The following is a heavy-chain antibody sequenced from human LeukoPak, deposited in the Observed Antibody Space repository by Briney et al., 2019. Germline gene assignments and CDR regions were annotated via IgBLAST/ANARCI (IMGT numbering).Heavy chain of an antibody. CDR3: ARSGRGGAFDI. Sequence: GGSLRLSCAASGFSFSTYSMNWVRQAPGKGLEWVSSINSDSIWIYYADSVKGRFTISRDNARNSLYLQMNSLRAEDTAVYYFARSGRGGAFDIWGHGTMVTVSS. CDR2: INSDSIWI. V-gene: IGHV3-21*01. CDR1: GFSFSTYS. J-gene: IGHJ3*02. D-gene: IGHD1-26*01.